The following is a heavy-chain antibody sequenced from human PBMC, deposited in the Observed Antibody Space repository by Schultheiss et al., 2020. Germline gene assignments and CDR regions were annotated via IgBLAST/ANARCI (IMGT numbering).Heavy chain of an antibody. CDR1: GGSISSYY. Sequence: SETLSLTCTVSGGSISSYYWSWIRQPPGKGLEWIGYIYYSGSTNYNPSLKSRVTTSLDTSRNQFSLKLSSVTAADTAVYYCARGVDYNNYVMSAFDIWGQGTMVTVSS. J-gene: IGHJ3*02. CDR2: IYYSGST. V-gene: IGHV4-59*08. D-gene: IGHD4-11*01. CDR3: ARGVDYNNYVMSAFDI.